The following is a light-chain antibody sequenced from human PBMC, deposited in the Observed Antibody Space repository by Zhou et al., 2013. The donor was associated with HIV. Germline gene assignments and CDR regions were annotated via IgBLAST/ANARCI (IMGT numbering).Light chain of an antibody. CDR1: QDISYF. J-gene: IGKJ5*01. V-gene: IGKV1-9*01. CDR3: QQLNSFPIT. CDR2: DAS. Sequence: DIQMTQSPSSVSASVGDRVTITCRASQDISYFVAWYQKKPHQGPNLLVYDASTLQSGVPSRFSGSGSGTNFSLTISSLQPEDLGTYYCQQLNSFPITFGQGTRL.